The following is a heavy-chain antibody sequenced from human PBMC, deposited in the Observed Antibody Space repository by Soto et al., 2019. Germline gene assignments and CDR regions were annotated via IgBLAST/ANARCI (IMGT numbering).Heavy chain of an antibody. J-gene: IGHJ4*02. CDR1: GGSISSSSSY. CDR2: IHYSGST. V-gene: IGHV4-39*01. D-gene: IGHD3-3*01. CDR3: AKTGFWNGYRVADS. Sequence: PSETLSLTCTVSGGSISSSSSYWGWIRQPPGKGLEWIGSIHYSGSTYYNPSLKSRITVSVDTSKNQLSLKLSSVTAADTAVYFCAKTGFWNGYRVADSWGQGTTVTVSS.